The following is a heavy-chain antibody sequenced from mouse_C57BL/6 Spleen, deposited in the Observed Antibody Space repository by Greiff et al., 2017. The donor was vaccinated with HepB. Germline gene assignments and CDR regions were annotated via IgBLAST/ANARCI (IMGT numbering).Heavy chain of an antibody. D-gene: IGHD2-4*01. CDR3: ARDDYDGAWFAY. CDR1: GYAFSSYW. CDR2: IYPGDGDT. J-gene: IGHJ3*01. V-gene: IGHV1-80*01. Sequence: QVQLQQSGAELVKPGASVKISCKASGYAFSSYWMNWVKQRPGKGLEWIGKIYPGDGDTNYNGKFKGKATLTADKSSSTAYMQLSSLTSEDSAVYFCARDDYDGAWFAYWGQGTLVTVSA.